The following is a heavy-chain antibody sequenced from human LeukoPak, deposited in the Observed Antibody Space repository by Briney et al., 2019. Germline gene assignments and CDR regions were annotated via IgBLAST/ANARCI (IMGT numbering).Heavy chain of an antibody. CDR1: GGSISTNTYY. J-gene: IGHJ3*02. Sequence: SETLSLTCTVSGGSISTNTYYWGWIRQPPGKGLEWIGTIYYSGTAYYSPSLKSRVTISVDTSKNQFSLKLSSVTAADTAVYYCARGLDSSDAFDIWGQGTMVTVSS. CDR2: IYYSGTA. CDR3: ARGLDSSDAFDI. V-gene: IGHV4-39*07. D-gene: IGHD3-22*01.